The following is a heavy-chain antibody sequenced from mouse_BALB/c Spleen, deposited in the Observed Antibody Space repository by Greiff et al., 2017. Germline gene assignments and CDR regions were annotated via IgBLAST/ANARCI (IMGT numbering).Heavy chain of an antibody. D-gene: IGHD1-2*01. J-gene: IGHJ1*01. CDR3: ARNGYGPQYFDV. Sequence: EVKLVESGPELEKPGASVKISCKASGYSFTGYNMNWVKQSNGKSLEWIGNIDPYYGGTSYNQKFKGKATLTVDKSSSTAYMQLKSLTSEDSAVYYCARNGYGPQYFDVWGAGTTVTVSS. CDR2: IDPYYGGT. V-gene: IGHV1-39*01. CDR1: GYSFTGYN.